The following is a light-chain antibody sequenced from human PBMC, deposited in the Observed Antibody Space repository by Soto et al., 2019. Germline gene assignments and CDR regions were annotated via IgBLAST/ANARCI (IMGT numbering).Light chain of an antibody. V-gene: IGLV1-40*01. CDR1: TSDIGAGFH. J-gene: IGLJ3*02. Sequence: QSVLTQPPSVSGAPGQRVTISCTGSTSDIGAGFHVHWYQHLPGTAPKLLIYGDNNRPSGVPDRFSGSRSGTSASLAITGLQAEDEADYYCQSYDFRLNSWVFGGGTKVTVL. CDR3: QSYDFRLNSWV. CDR2: GDN.